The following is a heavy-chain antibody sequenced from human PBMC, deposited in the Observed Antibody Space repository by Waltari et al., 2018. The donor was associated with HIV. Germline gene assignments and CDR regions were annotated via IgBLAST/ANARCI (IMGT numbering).Heavy chain of an antibody. CDR3: ARDRNYYYDSSGYFFNAFDI. V-gene: IGHV4-61*02. Sequence: QVQLQESGPGLVKPSQTLSLTCTVPGGSISSGSYYWSWIRQPAGKGLEWIGRIYTSVSTNYTPSLKSRFTISVDTSKNQFSLKLSSVTAADTAVYYCARDRNYYYDSSGYFFNAFDIWGQGTMVTVSS. J-gene: IGHJ3*02. CDR1: GGSISSGSYY. D-gene: IGHD3-22*01. CDR2: IYTSVST.